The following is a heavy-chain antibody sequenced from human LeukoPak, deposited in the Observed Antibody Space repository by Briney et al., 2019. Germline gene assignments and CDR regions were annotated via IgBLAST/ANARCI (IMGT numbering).Heavy chain of an antibody. D-gene: IGHD3-10*01. CDR3: AADLYGSGQSMGAFDI. CDR2: IVVGSGNT. CDR1: GFTFTSSA. Sequence: SVKVSCKASGFTFTSSAVQWVRQARGQRLEWIGWIVVGSGNTNYAQKFQERVTITRDMSTSTAYMELSSLRSEDTAVYYCAADLYGSGQSMGAFDIWGQGTMVTLSS. V-gene: IGHV1-58*01. J-gene: IGHJ3*02.